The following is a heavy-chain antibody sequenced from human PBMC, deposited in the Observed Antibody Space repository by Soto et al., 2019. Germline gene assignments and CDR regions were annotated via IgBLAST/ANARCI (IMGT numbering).Heavy chain of an antibody. CDR2: ISYDGSNK. Sequence: AGGSLRLSCAASGFTFSNYAMHWVRQAPGKGLEWVAVISYDGSNKYYADSVKGRFTISRDNSKNTLYLQMNSLRAEDTAVYYCAKVKDDRAVAGTANNWFDPWGQGTLVTVSS. J-gene: IGHJ5*02. D-gene: IGHD6-19*01. CDR1: GFTFSNYA. V-gene: IGHV3-30*18. CDR3: AKVKDDRAVAGTANNWFDP.